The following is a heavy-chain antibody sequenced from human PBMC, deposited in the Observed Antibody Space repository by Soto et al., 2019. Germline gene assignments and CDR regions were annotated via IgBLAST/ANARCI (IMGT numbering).Heavy chain of an antibody. CDR2: IWYDGSNK. V-gene: IGHV3-33*01. J-gene: IGHJ6*02. D-gene: IGHD3-3*01. CDR1: GFTFSSYG. Sequence: AGGSLRLSCAASGFTFSSYGMHWVRQAPGKGLEWVAVIWYDGSNKYYADSVKGRFTISRDNSKNTLYLQMNSLRAEDTAVYYCAREGGYYDFWSGYWDYYYYGMDVWGQGTTVTVSS. CDR3: AREGGYYDFWSGYWDYYYYGMDV.